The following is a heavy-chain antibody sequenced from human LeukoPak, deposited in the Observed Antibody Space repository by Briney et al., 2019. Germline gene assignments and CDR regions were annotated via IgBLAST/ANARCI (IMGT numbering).Heavy chain of an antibody. Sequence: ASVKVSCKASGYTFTGYYMHWVRQAPGQGLEWMGGIIPIFGTANYAQKFQGRVTITADESTSTAYMELSSLRSEDTAVYYCAREVRVDGSLYYDYYMDVWGKGTTVTISS. CDR3: AREVRVDGSLYYDYYMDV. V-gene: IGHV1-69*13. CDR1: GYTFTGYY. D-gene: IGHD5-24*01. J-gene: IGHJ6*03. CDR2: IIPIFGTA.